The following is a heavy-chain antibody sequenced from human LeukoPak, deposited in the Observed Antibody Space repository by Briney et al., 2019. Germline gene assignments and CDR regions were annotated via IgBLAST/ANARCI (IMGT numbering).Heavy chain of an antibody. CDR1: GFTFSSYS. D-gene: IGHD6-19*01. Sequence: GGSLRLSCVASGFTFSSYSMNWVRQAPGKGLEWVSSISGSSSYIYYADTVKGRFTISRDNAKNSLYLQMNSLRAEDTALYYCARELAVADPAFDHWGQGTLVTVSS. CDR3: ARELAVADPAFDH. V-gene: IGHV3-21*04. J-gene: IGHJ4*02. CDR2: ISGSSSYI.